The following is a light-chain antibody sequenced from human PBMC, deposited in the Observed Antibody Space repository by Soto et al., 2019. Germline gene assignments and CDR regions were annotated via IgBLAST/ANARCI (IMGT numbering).Light chain of an antibody. J-gene: IGLJ3*02. CDR2: ESS. Sequence: SALTQPASVSGSPGQSITISCTGTSSDVGSYNLVSWYRQHPGKAPKLMIYESSKRPSGLSNRFSGSKSGNTASLTISGLQAEDEADYYCCSYVGSSTLVFGGGTKVTVL. CDR1: SSDVGSYNL. V-gene: IGLV2-23*01. CDR3: CSYVGSSTLV.